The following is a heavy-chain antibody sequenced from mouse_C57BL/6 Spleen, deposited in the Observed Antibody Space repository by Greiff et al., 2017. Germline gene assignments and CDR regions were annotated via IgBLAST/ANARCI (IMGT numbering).Heavy chain of an antibody. CDR2: IYPGDGDT. CDR1: GYAFSSYW. V-gene: IGHV1-80*01. Sequence: QVQLKEPGAELVKPGASVKISCKASGYAFSSYWMNWVKQRPGKGLEWIGQIYPGDGDTNYNGKFEGKAKLTADKSSSTAYMQLSSLTSEDSAVYFCARELLVAMDYWGQGTSVTVSS. CDR3: ARELLVAMDY. D-gene: IGHD1-1*01. J-gene: IGHJ4*01.